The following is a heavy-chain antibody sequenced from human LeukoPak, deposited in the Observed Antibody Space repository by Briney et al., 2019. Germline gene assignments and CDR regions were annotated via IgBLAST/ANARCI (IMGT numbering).Heavy chain of an antibody. CDR2: IYTSGSP. V-gene: IGHV4-61*02. J-gene: IGHJ4*02. CDR1: GGSISSGSYY. CDR3: ARENYNDIPDLDY. Sequence: SETLSLTCAASGGSISSGSYYWTWIRQPAGKGLEWIGRIYTSGSPNYNPSLKSRVTISLDTSKNQFSLKLSSVTAADTAVYYCARENYNDIPDLDYWGQGTLVTVSS. D-gene: IGHD3-22*01.